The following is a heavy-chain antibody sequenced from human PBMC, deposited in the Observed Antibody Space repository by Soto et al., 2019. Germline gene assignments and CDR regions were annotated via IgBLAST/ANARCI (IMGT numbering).Heavy chain of an antibody. CDR1: GGTFSSYT. V-gene: IGHV1-69*02. CDR3: ARATTVVTPDDY. D-gene: IGHD4-17*01. CDR2: IIPILGIA. Sequence: QVQLVQSGAEVKKPGSSVKVSCKASGGTFSSYTISWVRQAPGQGLEWMGRIIPILGIANYAQKFQGRVXIXAGXSTSTAVMELSSLRSEDTAVYYCARATTVVTPDDYWGQGTLVTVSS. J-gene: IGHJ4*02.